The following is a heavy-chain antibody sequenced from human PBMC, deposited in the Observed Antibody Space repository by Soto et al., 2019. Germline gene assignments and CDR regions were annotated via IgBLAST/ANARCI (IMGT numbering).Heavy chain of an antibody. Sequence: SETLSLTCAVYGGSFSGYYWSWIRQPPGKGLEWIGEINHSGSTNYNPSLKSRVTISVDTSKNQFSLKLSFVTAADTAVYYCARLYGSGSANWFDPWGQGTLVTVSS. CDR3: ARLYGSGSANWFDP. J-gene: IGHJ5*02. V-gene: IGHV4-34*01. D-gene: IGHD3-10*01. CDR2: INHSGST. CDR1: GGSFSGYY.